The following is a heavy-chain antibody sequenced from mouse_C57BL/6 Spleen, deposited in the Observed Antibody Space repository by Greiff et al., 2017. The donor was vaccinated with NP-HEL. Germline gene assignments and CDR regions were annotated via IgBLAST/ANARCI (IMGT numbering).Heavy chain of an antibody. CDR3: ARTYYSNYYAMDY. J-gene: IGHJ4*01. CDR1: GFSLTSYG. CDR2: IWSGGST. Sequence: VMLVESGPGLVQPSQSLSITCTVSGFSLTSYGVHWVRQSPGKGLEWLGVIWSGGSTDYNAAFISRRSSSKDNSKSQVFFKMNSLQADDTAIYYCARTYYSNYYAMDYWGQGTSVTVSS. V-gene: IGHV2-2*01. D-gene: IGHD2-5*01.